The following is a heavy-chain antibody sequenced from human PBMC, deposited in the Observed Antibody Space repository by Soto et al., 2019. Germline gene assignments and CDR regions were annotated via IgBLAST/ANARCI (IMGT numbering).Heavy chain of an antibody. Sequence: QVQLVQSGAEVKKPGSSVKVSCKASGGTFSSYAISWVRQAPGQGLEWMGGIIPIFGTANYAQKFQGTVTITADESTSTAYMELSSLRSEDTAVYYCAIGSVVFLEWLPGDDAFDIWGQGTMVTVSS. CDR2: IIPIFGTA. D-gene: IGHD3-3*01. J-gene: IGHJ3*02. CDR1: GGTFSSYA. CDR3: AIGSVVFLEWLPGDDAFDI. V-gene: IGHV1-69*01.